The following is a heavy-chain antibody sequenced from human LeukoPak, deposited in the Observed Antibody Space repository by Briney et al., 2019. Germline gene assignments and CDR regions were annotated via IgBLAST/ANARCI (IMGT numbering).Heavy chain of an antibody. V-gene: IGHV4-61*02. CDR3: ARVGQQLVRDAFDI. CDR1: GGSISSGSYY. D-gene: IGHD6-13*01. CDR2: IYTSGST. J-gene: IGHJ3*02. Sequence: PSQTLSLTCTVSGGSISSGSYYWSWIRQPAGKGLEWIGRIYTSGSTNYNPSLKSRVTISVDTSKNQFSLQLNSVTPEDTAVYYCARVGQQLVRDAFDIWGQGTMVTVSS.